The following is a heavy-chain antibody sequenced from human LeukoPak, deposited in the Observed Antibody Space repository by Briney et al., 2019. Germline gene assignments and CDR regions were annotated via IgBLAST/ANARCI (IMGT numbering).Heavy chain of an antibody. CDR3: ARARYVNSFYAFDI. CDR2: LSTSGNT. Sequence: NPSQTRSLACTVSAGSISSYYWSCIRLPPGKGLEWIGYLSTSGNTNYRPSLKSRVTIFGDTSKNQFFLKLSSVTAADTAMYYCARARYVNSFYAFDIWGQGTLVTVSS. J-gene: IGHJ3*02. V-gene: IGHV4-4*08. D-gene: IGHD3-9*01. CDR1: AGSISSYY.